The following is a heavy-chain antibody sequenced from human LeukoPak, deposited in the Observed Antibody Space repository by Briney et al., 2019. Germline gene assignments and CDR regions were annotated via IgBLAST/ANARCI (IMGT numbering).Heavy chain of an antibody. D-gene: IGHD2-15*01. CDR3: CCYKSAWAFDY. CDR1: GFTFSSYA. V-gene: IGHV3-23*01. J-gene: IGHJ4*02. CDR2: ISGGGGST. Sequence: GGSLRLSCAASGFTFSSYAMSWVRQAPGKGLEWVSAISGGGGSTYYADSVKGRFTISRDNSKNTLYLQMNSLRAEDTAVYYCCCYKSAWAFDYWGQGTLVTVSS.